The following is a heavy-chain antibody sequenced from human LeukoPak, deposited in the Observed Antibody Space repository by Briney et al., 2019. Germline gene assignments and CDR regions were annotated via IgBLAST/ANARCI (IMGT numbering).Heavy chain of an antibody. D-gene: IGHD3-3*01. J-gene: IGHJ4*02. Sequence: AGGSLRLSCAASGFTFRSYAMSWVRQAPGKGLEWVSAISGSGGSTYYADSVKGRFTISRDNSKNTLYLQMNSLRAEDTAVYYCAKGFDFWSGYHIHRVYYFDNWGQGTPVTVSS. CDR2: ISGSGGST. CDR3: AKGFDFWSGYHIHRVYYFDN. V-gene: IGHV3-23*01. CDR1: GFTFRSYA.